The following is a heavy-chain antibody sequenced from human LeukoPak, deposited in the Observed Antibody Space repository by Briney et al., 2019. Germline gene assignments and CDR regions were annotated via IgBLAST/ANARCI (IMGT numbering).Heavy chain of an antibody. D-gene: IGHD1-7*01. CDR2: INDSGTI. Sequence: SQTLSLTCAVYGGSFRKYYWSWIRQTPRKRLEWSGEINDSGTINYNPALMSRVTISVDKSKNQFSLKLSSVTAADTAVYYCARRWNYGRNYYIDVWGKGATVSVSS. V-gene: IGHV4-34*01. CDR3: ARRWNYGRNYYIDV. CDR1: GGSFRKYY. J-gene: IGHJ6*03.